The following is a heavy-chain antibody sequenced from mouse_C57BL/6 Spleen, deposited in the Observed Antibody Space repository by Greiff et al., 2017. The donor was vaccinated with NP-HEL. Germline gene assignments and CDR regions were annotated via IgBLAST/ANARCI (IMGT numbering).Heavy chain of an antibody. D-gene: IGHD1-1*01. CDR3: AREDYGSSMFAY. CDR1: GFTFSSYA. J-gene: IGHJ3*01. Sequence: EVQVVESGGGLVKPGGSLKLSCAASGFTFSSYAMSWVRQTPEKRLEWVATISDGGSYTYYPDNVKGRFTISRGNAKNNLYLQMSHLKSEDTAMYYCAREDYGSSMFAYWGQGTLVTVSA. V-gene: IGHV5-4*01. CDR2: ISDGGSYT.